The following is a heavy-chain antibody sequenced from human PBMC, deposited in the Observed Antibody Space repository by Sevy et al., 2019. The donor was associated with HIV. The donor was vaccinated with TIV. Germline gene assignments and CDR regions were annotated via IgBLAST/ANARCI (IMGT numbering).Heavy chain of an antibody. J-gene: IGHJ4*02. Sequence: GGSLRLSCAASGFTFSSYAMSWVRQAQGKGLEWVSTISNSGDRTFFAGSVKGRFTISRDNARNTLFLQMNSLRSDDTAVYYCASAVTAVKGGDQWGQGTLVTVSS. V-gene: IGHV3-23*01. CDR2: ISNSGDRT. D-gene: IGHD2-21*02. CDR1: GFTFSSYA. CDR3: ASAVTAVKGGDQ.